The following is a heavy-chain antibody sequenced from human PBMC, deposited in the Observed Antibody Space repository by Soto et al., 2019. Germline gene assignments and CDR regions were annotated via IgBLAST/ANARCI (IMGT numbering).Heavy chain of an antibody. CDR2: ISYDGSNK. CDR1: GFTFSSYA. CDR3: ARDGGSYRSYYYYYGMDV. D-gene: IGHD1-26*01. J-gene: IGHJ6*02. V-gene: IGHV3-30-3*01. Sequence: GGSLRLSCAASGFTFSSYAMHWVRQAPGKGLEWVAVISYDGSNKYYADSVKGRFTISRDNSKNTLCLQMNSLRAEDTAVYYCARDGGSYRSYYYYYGMDVWGQGTTVTVSS.